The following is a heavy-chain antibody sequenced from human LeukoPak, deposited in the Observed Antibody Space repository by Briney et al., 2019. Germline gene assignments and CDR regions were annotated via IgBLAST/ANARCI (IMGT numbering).Heavy chain of an antibody. J-gene: IGHJ4*02. D-gene: IGHD3-10*01. CDR2: ISWNGGTI. CDR3: AKDWSNYGSGSNYYFDY. V-gene: IGHV3-9*01. Sequence: GGSLRLSCSASGFTFDGYAVHWVRQAPGKGLEWVSGISWNGGTIGYADSVKGRFTISRDNAKNSLYLQMDSLRAEDTALYYCAKDWSNYGSGSNYYFDYWGQGTLVTVSS. CDR1: GFTFDGYA.